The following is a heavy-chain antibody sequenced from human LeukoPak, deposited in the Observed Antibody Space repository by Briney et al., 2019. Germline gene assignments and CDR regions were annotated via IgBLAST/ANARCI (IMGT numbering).Heavy chain of an antibody. V-gene: IGHV1-69*05. D-gene: IGHD3-16*01. Sequence: SVKVSCKASGGTFSSYAISWVRQAPGQGLEWMGGIIPIFGTANYAQKFQGRVTITTDESTSTAYMELSSLRSEDTAVYFCAREQRGGLSGSLGGLFASYYTYYYMDVWGRGTTVTVSS. CDR3: AREQRGGLSGSLGGLFASYYTYYYMDV. CDR1: GGTFSSYA. J-gene: IGHJ6*03. CDR2: IIPIFGTA.